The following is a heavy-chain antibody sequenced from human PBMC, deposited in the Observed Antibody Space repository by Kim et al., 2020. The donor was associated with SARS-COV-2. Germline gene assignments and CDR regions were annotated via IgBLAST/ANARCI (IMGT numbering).Heavy chain of an antibody. D-gene: IGHD1-1*01. CDR1: GGSFSGYY. CDR2: INHSGST. Sequence: SETLSLTCAVYGGSFSGYYWSWIRQPPGKGLEWIGEINHSGSTNYNPSLKSRVTISVDTSKNQFSLKLSSVTAADTAVYYCARSGTSYYFDYWGQGTLVT. CDR3: ARSGTSYYFDY. J-gene: IGHJ4*02. V-gene: IGHV4-34*01.